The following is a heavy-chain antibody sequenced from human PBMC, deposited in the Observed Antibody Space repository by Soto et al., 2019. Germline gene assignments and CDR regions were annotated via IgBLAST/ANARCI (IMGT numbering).Heavy chain of an antibody. D-gene: IGHD1-1*01. J-gene: IGHJ5*02. Sequence: SETLSLTCTVSGASISGFYWSWIRKSAGKGLEWIGRIYATGTTDYNPSLKSRVMMSVDTSKKQFSLKLRSVAAADTAVYYCVRDGTKTLRDWFDPWGQGISVTVSS. CDR3: VRDGTKTLRDWFDP. CDR1: GASISGFY. CDR2: IYATGTT. V-gene: IGHV4-4*07.